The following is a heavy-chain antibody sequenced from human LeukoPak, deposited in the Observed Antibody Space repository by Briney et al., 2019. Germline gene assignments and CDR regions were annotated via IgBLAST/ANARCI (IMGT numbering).Heavy chain of an antibody. Sequence: GGSLRLSCAASGFTVNSNFMTWVRQAPGKGLEWVSIIYSDGTTDFADSVKGRFTISRDNSRNIVYLHMNSLRAEDTAIYCCARPAQQWLPPSPSFYYGVDVWGHGTTVTVSS. CDR2: IYSDGTT. CDR1: GFTVNSNF. J-gene: IGHJ6*02. CDR3: ARPAQQWLPPSPSFYYGVDV. V-gene: IGHV3-53*01. D-gene: IGHD6-19*01.